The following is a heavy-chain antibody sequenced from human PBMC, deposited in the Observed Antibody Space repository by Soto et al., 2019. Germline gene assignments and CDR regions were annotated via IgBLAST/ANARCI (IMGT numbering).Heavy chain of an antibody. D-gene: IGHD3-3*01. Sequence: VSVKVACKASGYTFTGYSIHWVRQAPRQGLEWVGYINPNSGATKYAPRFQGRVTMTSDTSIRTAYMDLSNLRSDDTAVYYCARGGGTILAPLPWGAGTLVTVSS. V-gene: IGHV1-2*02. CDR1: GYTFTGYS. CDR3: ARGGGTILAPLP. CDR2: INPNSGAT. J-gene: IGHJ5*02.